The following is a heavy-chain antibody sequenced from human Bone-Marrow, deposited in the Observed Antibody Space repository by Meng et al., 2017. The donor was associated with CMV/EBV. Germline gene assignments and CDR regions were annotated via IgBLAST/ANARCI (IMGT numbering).Heavy chain of an antibody. CDR2: IYYSGST. CDR3: ARVGHGQQLVIDY. Sequence: SKTLSLTCTVSGGSISSYYWSWIRQPPGKGLEWIGYIYYSGSTNYNPSLKSRVTISVDTSKNQFSLKLSSVTAADTAVYYCARVGHGQQLVIDYWGQGTLVTVSS. D-gene: IGHD6-13*01. CDR1: GGSISSYY. V-gene: IGHV4-59*01. J-gene: IGHJ4*02.